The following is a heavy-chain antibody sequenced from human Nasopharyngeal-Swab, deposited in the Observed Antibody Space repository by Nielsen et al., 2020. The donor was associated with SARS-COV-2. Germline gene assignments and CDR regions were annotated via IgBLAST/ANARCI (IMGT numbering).Heavy chain of an antibody. D-gene: IGHD5-12*01. CDR3: ARGSLYSGRYYPDP. J-gene: IGHJ5*02. Sequence: WVRQAPGQRLEWMGWINPGNGDTRYSQNFQGRVTITRDTSATTLYMELSSLRSEDTAVYYCARGSLYSGRYYPDPWGQGTLVTVSS. V-gene: IGHV1-3*01. CDR2: INPGNGDT.